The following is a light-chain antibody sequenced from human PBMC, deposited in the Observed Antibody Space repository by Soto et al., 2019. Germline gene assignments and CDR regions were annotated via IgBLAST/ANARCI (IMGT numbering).Light chain of an antibody. V-gene: IGKV3-15*01. CDR1: ERISTN. J-gene: IGKJ1*01. CDR2: SES. CDR3: QQYGNWLTWT. Sequence: EIVMTPSPVTLSVSPGESATIFCRASERISTNLSWYQQRPGQAPRLLIYSESTRATGVPARFSGSGSATEFILTISSLQPEDFATYYCQQYGNWLTWTFGQGTRVEIK.